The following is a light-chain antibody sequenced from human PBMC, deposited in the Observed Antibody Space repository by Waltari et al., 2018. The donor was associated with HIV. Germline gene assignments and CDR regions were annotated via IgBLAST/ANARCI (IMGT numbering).Light chain of an antibody. J-gene: IGLJ2*01. CDR1: SSDVGAYNY. Sequence: QSALAQPPSASGSAGQSVTISCTGTSSDVGAYNYVSWYQQHPGKSPKLIIYDVTKRPSGSKSGNTASLTVSGLQGEDEADYYCSSYADSDTPVVFGGGTKLTVL. V-gene: IGLV2-8*01. CDR2: DVT. CDR3: SSYADSDTPVV.